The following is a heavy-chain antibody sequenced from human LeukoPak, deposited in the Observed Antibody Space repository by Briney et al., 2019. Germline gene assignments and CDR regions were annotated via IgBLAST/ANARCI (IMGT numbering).Heavy chain of an antibody. CDR2: IYSSGST. J-gene: IGHJ4*02. CDR3: ARGVVIAPQTFDY. V-gene: IGHV4-59*01. D-gene: IGHD2-21*01. Sequence: SETLSLTCNVSGGSIRGYYWSWIRQPPGKGLEWIGYIYSSGSTNYNPSLKSRVTMSVDTSKNQFSLKVSSVTAADTAVYYCARGVVIAPQTFDYWGQGTLVTVSS. CDR1: GGSIRGYY.